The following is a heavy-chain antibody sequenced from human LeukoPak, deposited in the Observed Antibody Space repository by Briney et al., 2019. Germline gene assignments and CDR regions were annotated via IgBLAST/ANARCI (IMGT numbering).Heavy chain of an antibody. Sequence: GGSLRLFCAASGFTFSDAWMSWVRQAPGKGLEWVGRIKSKTDGGTTDYAAPVKGRFTISRDDSKNTLYLQMNSLKTEDTAVYYCTTRGGSFSIFDYWGQGTLVTVSS. D-gene: IGHD1-26*01. CDR1: GFTFSDAW. CDR2: IKSKTDGGTT. CDR3: TTRGGSFSIFDY. V-gene: IGHV3-15*01. J-gene: IGHJ4*02.